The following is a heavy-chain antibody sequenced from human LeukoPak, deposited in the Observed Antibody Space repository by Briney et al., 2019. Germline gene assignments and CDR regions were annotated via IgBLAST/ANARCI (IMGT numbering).Heavy chain of an antibody. V-gene: IGHV2-26*01. Sequence: SGPTLVNPTETLTLTCTVSGFSLSNARMGVSWIRQPPGKALEWLAHIFSNDEISYSTSLKSRVTISKDTSKSQVVLTMTNMDPVDTATYYCARILRGSFYDYVWGSYRPLDYWGQGTLVTVSS. CDR3: ARILRGSFYDYVWGSYRPLDY. J-gene: IGHJ4*02. D-gene: IGHD3-16*02. CDR1: GFSLSNARMG. CDR2: IFSNDEI.